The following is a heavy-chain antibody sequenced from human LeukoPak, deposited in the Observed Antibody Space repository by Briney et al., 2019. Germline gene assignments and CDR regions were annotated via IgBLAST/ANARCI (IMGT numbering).Heavy chain of an antibody. CDR2: INHSGST. J-gene: IGHJ4*02. D-gene: IGHD3/OR15-3a*01. V-gene: IGHV4-34*01. CDR1: GGSFSGYY. CDR3: ASAGGTGCYFDY. Sequence: SETLSLTCAVYGGSFSGYYWSWIRQPPGKGLEWIGEINHSGSTNYNPSLKSRVTISVDTSKNQFSLKLSSVTAADTAVYYCASAGGTGCYFDYWGQGTLVTVSS.